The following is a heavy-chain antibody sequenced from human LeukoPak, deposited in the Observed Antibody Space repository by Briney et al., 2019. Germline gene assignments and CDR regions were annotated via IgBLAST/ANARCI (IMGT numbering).Heavy chain of an antibody. D-gene: IGHD3-22*01. J-gene: IGHJ4*02. CDR2: ISGSGGRT. CDR3: ARAYDTYYFDY. Sequence: GGSLRLSCAASGFTFSSDVMSWVRQAPGKGLEWVSAISGSGGRTYYADSVKGRFTISRDNAKNTLYLQMNSLRAEDTAVYYCARAYDTYYFDYWGQGTLVTVSS. CDR1: GFTFSSDV. V-gene: IGHV3-23*01.